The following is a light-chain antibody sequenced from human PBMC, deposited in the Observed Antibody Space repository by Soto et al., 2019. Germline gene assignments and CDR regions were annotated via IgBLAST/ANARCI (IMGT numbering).Light chain of an antibody. V-gene: IGKV4-1*01. CDR1: QSLLYSSNNKNY. J-gene: IGKJ1*01. Sequence: DIVMSQSPDYLAVSLGERATINCKSSQSLLYSSNNKNYLAWYKHKPGQPPKLLIYWASTRESGVPDRFTGSGSGTDFTLTIRSLKAEDVAVYYCQQYYNPWTFGQGTKVDIK. CDR2: WAS. CDR3: QQYYNPWT.